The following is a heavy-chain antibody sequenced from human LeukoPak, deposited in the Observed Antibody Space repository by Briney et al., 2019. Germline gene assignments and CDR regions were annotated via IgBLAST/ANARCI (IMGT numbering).Heavy chain of an antibody. CDR2: ISGSGGST. V-gene: IGHV3-23*01. Sequence: PGGSLRLSCAASGFTFSSYAMSWVRQAPGKGLEWVSAISGSGGSTYYADSVKGRFTISRDNSKNTLYLQMNSLRAEDTAVYYCAKGPPRPYSSGWYGFDYWGQGTLVTVSS. D-gene: IGHD6-19*01. CDR1: GFTFSSYA. J-gene: IGHJ4*02. CDR3: AKGPPRPYSSGWYGFDY.